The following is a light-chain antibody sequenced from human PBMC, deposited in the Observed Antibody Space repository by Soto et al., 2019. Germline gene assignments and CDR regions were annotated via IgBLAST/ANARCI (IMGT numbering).Light chain of an antibody. J-gene: IGLJ1*01. V-gene: IGLV2-14*01. CDR2: DVY. CDR3: VSYTSRSTYV. Sequence: QSVLTQPASLSGSPGQSITISCTGTSSDVGGYIWVSWYQHHPGKAPKLVIYDVYQRPSGVPSRFSGSKSGNTAFLTISGLQTEDEADYYCVSYTSRSTYVFGSGTKVTV. CDR1: SSDVGGYIW.